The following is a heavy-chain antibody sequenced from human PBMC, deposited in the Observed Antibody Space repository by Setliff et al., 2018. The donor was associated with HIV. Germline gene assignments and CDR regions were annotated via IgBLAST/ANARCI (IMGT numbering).Heavy chain of an antibody. D-gene: IGHD3-3*01. CDR3: ASGTIFGVALY. Sequence: SETLSLTCTVSGGSINSYYWSWIRQPAGKGLEWIGRIYSSGSTNYNPSLKSRVTMSVDTSKKQFSLKLNSVTAADTAVYYCASGTIFGVALYWGQGTPVTVSS. CDR1: GGSINSYY. V-gene: IGHV4-4*07. J-gene: IGHJ4*02. CDR2: IYSSGST.